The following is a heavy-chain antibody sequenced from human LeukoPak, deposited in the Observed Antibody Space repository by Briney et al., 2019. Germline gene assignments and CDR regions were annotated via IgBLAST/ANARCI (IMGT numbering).Heavy chain of an antibody. CDR1: GCTFTGYY. CDR2: INPNSGGT. V-gene: IGHV1-2*02. J-gene: IGHJ3*02. CDR3: ARDLVHRDAFDI. Sequence: ASVKVSCKASGCTFTGYYMHWVRQAPGQGLEWMGWINPNSGGTNYAQKFQGRVTMTRDTSISTAYMELSRLRSDDTAVYYCARDLVHRDAFDIWGQGTMVTVSS. D-gene: IGHD6-13*01.